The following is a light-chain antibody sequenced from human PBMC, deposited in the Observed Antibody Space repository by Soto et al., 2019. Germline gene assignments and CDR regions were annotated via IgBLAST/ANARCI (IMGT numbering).Light chain of an antibody. CDR2: AAS. CDR1: QSISSY. V-gene: IGKV1-39*01. Sequence: DIQMTQSPSSLSASVGDRVTITCRASQSISSYLNWYQQKPGKAPKLLIYAASSLQSGVPSRFTGSGSGTEFTLTISSLQPEDFATYYCQQSYSIPPIFTFGPGTKVDIK. CDR3: QQSYSIPPIFT. J-gene: IGKJ3*01.